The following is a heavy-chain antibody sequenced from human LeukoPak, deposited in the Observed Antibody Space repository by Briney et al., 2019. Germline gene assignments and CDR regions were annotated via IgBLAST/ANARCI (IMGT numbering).Heavy chain of an antibody. V-gene: IGHV3-23*01. D-gene: IGHD3-22*01. CDR2: ISGSGGST. CDR3: AKDGASYYYDSSGYYYYSY. CDR1: GFTFSSYA. J-gene: IGHJ4*02. Sequence: GGSLRRSCAASGFTFSSYAMSWVRQAPGKGLEWVSAISGSGGSTYYADSVKGRFTVSRDNSKNTLYLQMDSLRAEDTAVYYCAKDGASYYYDSSGYYYYSYWGQGTLVTVSS.